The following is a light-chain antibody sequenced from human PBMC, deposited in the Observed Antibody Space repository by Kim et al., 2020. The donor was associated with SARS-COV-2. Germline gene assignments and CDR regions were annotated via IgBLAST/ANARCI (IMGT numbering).Light chain of an antibody. CDR3: QQYGSSLMYT. CDR2: GAF. CDR1: RSLTSNY. Sequence: SPGERATLACRASRSLTSNYLAWYQQKPGQAPRLLIYGAFARASRIPDRFSGSGSGTDFTLTINRLEPEDFAVYYCQQYGSSLMYTFGQGTKLEI. V-gene: IGKV3-20*01. J-gene: IGKJ2*01.